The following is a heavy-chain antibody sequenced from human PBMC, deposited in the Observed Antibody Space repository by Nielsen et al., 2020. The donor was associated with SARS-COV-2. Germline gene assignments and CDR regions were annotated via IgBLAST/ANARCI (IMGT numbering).Heavy chain of an antibody. D-gene: IGHD2-15*01. CDR3: ASTYSRGYSFYYFDS. CDR2: LTGGAGTT. CDR1: GFTFRSYA. J-gene: IGHJ4*02. Sequence: SLMIYCAASGFTFRSYAMNWVLQAPGTGLEWVSGLTGGAGTTYYADSVKGRFTISRDNSKNTLYLQMDNLSSEDTAVYFCASTYSRGYSFYYFDSWGQGTLVTVSS. V-gene: IGHV3-23*01.